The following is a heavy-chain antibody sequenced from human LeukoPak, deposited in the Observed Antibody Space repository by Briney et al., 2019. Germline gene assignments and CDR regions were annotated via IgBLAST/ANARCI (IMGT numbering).Heavy chain of an antibody. D-gene: IGHD3-10*01. CDR1: GFIFSNYW. V-gene: IGHV3-53*01. J-gene: IGHJ6*02. Sequence: QPGGSLRLSCAASGFIFSNYWMHWVRQAPGKGLEWVSVIYSGGSTYYADSVKGRFTISRDNSKNTLYLQMNSLRAEDTAVYYCARAHYYGSGSPYGMDVWGQGTTVTVSS. CDR2: IYSGGST. CDR3: ARAHYYGSGSPYGMDV.